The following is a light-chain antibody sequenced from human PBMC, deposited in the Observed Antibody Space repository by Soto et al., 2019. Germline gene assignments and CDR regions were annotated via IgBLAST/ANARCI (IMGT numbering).Light chain of an antibody. CDR3: QQYGSSSWT. CDR2: DAS. CDR1: QSVSGSY. J-gene: IGKJ1*01. V-gene: IGKV3D-20*01. Sequence: IVLTQSPATLSLSPGERATLSCGASQSVSGSYLAWYQQKPGLAPRLLIYDASNRATGVPDRFSGSGSGTDSTLSISRLEPEDFAVYYCQQYGSSSWTFGQGTKVEIK.